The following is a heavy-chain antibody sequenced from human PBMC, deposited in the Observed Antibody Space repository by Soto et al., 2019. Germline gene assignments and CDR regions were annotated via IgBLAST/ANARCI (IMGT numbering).Heavy chain of an antibody. J-gene: IGHJ1*01. CDR1: GFTFSASA. CDR2: ISERGGKS. CDR3: AIVVGAVQSRYSEWTQRPLYFQH. V-gene: IGHV3-23*01. D-gene: IGHD2-15*01. Sequence: PGGSLRLSCAASGFTFSASAMSWVRQAPGKGLEWVSAISERGGKSYYADSVKGRLTISRANSKNTLYLQMNSLRADDTAVYFCAIVVGAVQSRYSEWTQRPLYFQHRGQGPVVTRPS.